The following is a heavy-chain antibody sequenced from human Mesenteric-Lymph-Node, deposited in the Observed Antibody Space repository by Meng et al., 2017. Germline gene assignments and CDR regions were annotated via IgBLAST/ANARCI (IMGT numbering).Heavy chain of an antibody. CDR3: LRGSGGSV. CDR2: ISNTDRT. V-gene: IGHV4-4*02. CDR1: GDSIDNSKW. D-gene: IGHD3-10*01. J-gene: IGHJ1*01. Sequence: QLHPQESGPGLFQPSGTLSLACAVSGDSIDNSKWWAWLRQSPGKGLEWIGEISNTDRTVYSPSLKRRVRISVDRSNNQFSLKLTSVTAADTAVYHCLRGSGGSVWGQGTLVTVSS.